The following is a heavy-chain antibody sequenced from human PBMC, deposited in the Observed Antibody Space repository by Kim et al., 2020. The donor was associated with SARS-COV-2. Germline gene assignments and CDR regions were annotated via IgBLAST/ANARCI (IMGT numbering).Heavy chain of an antibody. CDR2: IYYSGST. D-gene: IGHD3-22*01. V-gene: IGHV4-31*11. Sequence: SETLSLTCAVSGDSISSGGYYWSWIRQHPGKGLQWIGYIYYSGSTYYNPSLKSRVTISVDRSKNQFSLKLSSVTAADTAVYYCARGDYYYDTSGKGVDYWGQGTLVTVSS. J-gene: IGHJ4*02. CDR3: ARGDYYYDTSGKGVDY. CDR1: GDSISSGGYY.